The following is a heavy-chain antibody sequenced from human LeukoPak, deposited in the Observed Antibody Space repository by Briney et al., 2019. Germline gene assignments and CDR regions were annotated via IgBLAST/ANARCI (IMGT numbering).Heavy chain of an antibody. CDR1: GSTFTSYN. Sequence: ASVKVSCKASGSTFTSYNMNWVGQAPGQGLDWMGIMNPSGGSTSYAQKFQGRVTMSRDTSTSTDYMELSSLRSEATAVYYCAREAYSSGWYGDDAFDIWGQGTMVTVSS. J-gene: IGHJ3*02. CDR3: AREAYSSGWYGDDAFDI. CDR2: MNPSGGST. V-gene: IGHV1-46*01. D-gene: IGHD6-19*01.